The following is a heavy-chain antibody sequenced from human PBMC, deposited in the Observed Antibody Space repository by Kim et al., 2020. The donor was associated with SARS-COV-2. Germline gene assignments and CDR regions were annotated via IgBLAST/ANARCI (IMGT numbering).Heavy chain of an antibody. CDR3: ARGRYYYGSGTVKGYYYGMDV. CDR1: GGSFSGYY. J-gene: IGHJ6*02. D-gene: IGHD3-10*01. V-gene: IGHV4-34*01. Sequence: SETLSLTCAVYGGSFSGYYWSWIRQPPGKGLEWIGEINHSGSTNYNPSLKSRVTISVDTSKNQFSLKLSSVTAADTAVYYCARGRYYYGSGTVKGYYYGMDVWGQGTTVTVSS. CDR2: INHSGST.